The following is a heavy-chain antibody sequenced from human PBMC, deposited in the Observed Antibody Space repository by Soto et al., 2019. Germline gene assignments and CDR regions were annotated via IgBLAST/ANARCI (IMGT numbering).Heavy chain of an antibody. D-gene: IGHD3-10*01. J-gene: IGHJ5*02. CDR1: GLTFSTSA. V-gene: IGHV3-30-3*01. CDR2: ISHDGSHE. Sequence: QGQLHESGGGVVQPGRSLRLSCAASGLTFSTSAMHWVRQAPGKGLEWVAMISHDGSHEYYGDSVKGRFSVSRDNSHNIRQLQMNSLRIEDTAVYFCARNSDHRLVRGWLDPWGQGTLVTVSS. CDR3: ARNSDHRLVRGWLDP.